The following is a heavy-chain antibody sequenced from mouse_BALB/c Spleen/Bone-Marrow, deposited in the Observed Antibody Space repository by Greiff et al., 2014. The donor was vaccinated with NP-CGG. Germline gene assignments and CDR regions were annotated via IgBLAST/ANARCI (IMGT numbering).Heavy chain of an antibody. D-gene: IGHD1-1*01. J-gene: IGHJ4*01. CDR1: GYAFSKYW. CDR2: IYPGDGDT. Sequence: VQLQQSGAELVRPGSSVKISCEASGYAFSKYWMNWIKQRPGQGLEWIGQIYPGDGDTNYNGKFKGKATLTADKSSSTAYMQLSSLTSEDSAVYFCASRGDYSYAMDYWGQGTSVTVSS. CDR3: ASRGDYSYAMDY. V-gene: IGHV1-80*01.